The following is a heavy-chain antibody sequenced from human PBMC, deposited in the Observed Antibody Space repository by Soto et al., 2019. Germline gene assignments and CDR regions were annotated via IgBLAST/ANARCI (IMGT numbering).Heavy chain of an antibody. Sequence: EVQVLESGGGLVQPGGSFRLSWPATGFTFRAFAMSWVGQAPGKGLEWVSRIYGGGNGPHYADSVKGRVTISRDNSKNTLYLQMNSLRAEDTAVYYCAKMEGMDPWAYSFDYWGQGTLVTVSS. D-gene: IGHD2-2*03. J-gene: IGHJ4*02. CDR3: AKMEGMDPWAYSFDY. V-gene: IGHV3-23*01. CDR2: IYGGGNGP. CDR1: GFTFRAFA.